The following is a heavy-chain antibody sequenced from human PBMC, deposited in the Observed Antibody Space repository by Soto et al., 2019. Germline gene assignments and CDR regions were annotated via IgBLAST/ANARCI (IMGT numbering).Heavy chain of an antibody. D-gene: IGHD3-9*01. CDR2: INTAGSTK. V-gene: IGHV3-48*03. CDR1: GFTFSNFE. J-gene: IGHJ6*02. Sequence: PGGSLRLSCAASGFTFSNFEMHWVRQAPGKGLEWVSYINTAGSTKYYAESVKGRFTISRDNARNSLYLQMNSLRADETAVYYCARAECSSPDCLTAYYSYGLDVWGQGSTVTVSS. CDR3: ARAECSSPDCLTAYYSYGLDV.